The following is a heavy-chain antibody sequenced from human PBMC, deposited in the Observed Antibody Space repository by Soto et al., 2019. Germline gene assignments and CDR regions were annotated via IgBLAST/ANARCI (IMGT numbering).Heavy chain of an antibody. CDR2: IYNSGST. D-gene: IGHD3-22*01. J-gene: IGHJ5*02. V-gene: IGHV4-61*01. CDR1: GGSVSSGRFY. CDR3: ARGDYSGYYYWFDP. Sequence: QVQLQESGPGLVKPSETLSLTCTVSGGSVSSGRFYWSWIRQPPGKGLEWIGYIYNSGSTNYNPSLKSRVTISLDTSKNQFSLKLSSVTAADTAVYFCARGDYSGYYYWFDPWGQGTLVTVSS.